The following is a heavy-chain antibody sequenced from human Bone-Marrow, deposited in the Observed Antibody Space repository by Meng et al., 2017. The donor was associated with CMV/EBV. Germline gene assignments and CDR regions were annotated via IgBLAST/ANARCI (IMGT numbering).Heavy chain of an antibody. D-gene: IGHD3-10*01. CDR2: ISSSGSTI. V-gene: IGHV3-48*03. CDR1: GFTFSSYE. Sequence: GESLNISCAASGFTFSSYEMNWVRQAPGKGLEWGSYISSSGSTIYYADSVKGRFTISRDNAKNALNPQMNSLSADDTAVYYCARVEGRGMDVWGQGTRVTVSS. J-gene: IGHJ6*02. CDR3: ARVEGRGMDV.